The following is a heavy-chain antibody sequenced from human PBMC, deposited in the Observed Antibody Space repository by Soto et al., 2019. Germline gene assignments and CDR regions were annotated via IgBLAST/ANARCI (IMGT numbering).Heavy chain of an antibody. CDR1: GGTFSSYA. D-gene: IGHD1-26*01. CDR3: ARTFLEGATENPALGY. CDR2: IIPIFGTA. V-gene: IGHV1-69*06. J-gene: IGHJ4*02. Sequence: QVQLVQSGAEVKKPGSSVKVSCKASGGTFSSYAISWVRQAPGQGLEWMGGIIPIFGTANYAQKFQGRVTITADKSTSTAYMELSSLRSEDPAVYYCARTFLEGATENPALGYWGQGTLVTVSS.